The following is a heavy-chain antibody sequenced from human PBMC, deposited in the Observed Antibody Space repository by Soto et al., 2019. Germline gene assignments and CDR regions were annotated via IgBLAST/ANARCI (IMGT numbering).Heavy chain of an antibody. D-gene: IGHD6-13*01. J-gene: IGHJ6*02. CDR2: INPNSGGI. V-gene: IGHV1-2*02. CDR3: PGIAAAGGLYYYYGMDV. CDR1: GYTFTGYY. Sequence: VASVKVSCKASGYTFTGYYMHWVRQAPGQGLEWMGWINPNSGGINYAQKFQGRVTMTRDTSISTAYMELSRLRSDDTAVYYCPGIAAAGGLYYYYGMDVWGQGTTVTVSS.